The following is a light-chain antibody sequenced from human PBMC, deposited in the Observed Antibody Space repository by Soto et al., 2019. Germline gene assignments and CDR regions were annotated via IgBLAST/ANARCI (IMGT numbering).Light chain of an antibody. CDR3: QQRAGSST. V-gene: IGKV3-11*01. CDR2: DAS. CDR1: QTVSNQ. Sequence: EIVLTQSPVTLSLSPGERATLSCRASQTVSNQLAWYQQKPGQAPRLLIYDASRRVTGIPARFSGSGSGTDFTLTLRSLEPEDFAVYYCQQRAGSSTFGQGTRLEIK. J-gene: IGKJ5*01.